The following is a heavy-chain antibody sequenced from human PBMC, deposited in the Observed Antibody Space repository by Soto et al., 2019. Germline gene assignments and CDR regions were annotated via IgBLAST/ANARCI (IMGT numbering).Heavy chain of an antibody. Sequence: PGGSLRLSCAASGFTFSSYGMHWVRQAPGKGLEWVAVISYDGSNKYYADSVKGRFTISRDNSKNTLYLQMNSLRAEDTAVYYCAKDQSGYSSGPGPFDYWGQGTLVTVSS. J-gene: IGHJ4*02. CDR1: GFTFSSYG. CDR3: AKDQSGYSSGPGPFDY. D-gene: IGHD6-19*01. CDR2: ISYDGSNK. V-gene: IGHV3-30*18.